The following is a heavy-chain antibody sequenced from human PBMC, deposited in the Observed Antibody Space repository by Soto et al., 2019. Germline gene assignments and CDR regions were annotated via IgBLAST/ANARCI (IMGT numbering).Heavy chain of an antibody. D-gene: IGHD3-16*01. CDR2: IYYSGST. J-gene: IGHJ4*02. V-gene: IGHV4-30-4*01. CDR3: AKYFDGGYFDY. CDR1: GGSISSGDYY. Sequence: PSETLSLTCTVSGGSISSGDYYWSWIRQPPGKGLEWIGYIYYSGSTYYNQSLKSRVTISVDTSKNQFSLKLSSVTAADTAVYYCAKYFDGGYFDYWGQGTLVTVSS.